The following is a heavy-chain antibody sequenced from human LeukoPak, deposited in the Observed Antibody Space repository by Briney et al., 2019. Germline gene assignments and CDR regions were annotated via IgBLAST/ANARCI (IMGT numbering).Heavy chain of an antibody. Sequence: ASVKVSCKASRYTFISYYMHWVRQAPGQGLEWMGIINPSGGSTSYAQKFQGRVTMTRDTSTSTVYMELNSLRSEDTAVYYCARVYRRGGDSSGPPFDYWGQGTLVTVSS. CDR3: ARVYRRGGDSSGPPFDY. V-gene: IGHV1-46*01. CDR1: RYTFISYY. D-gene: IGHD3-22*01. J-gene: IGHJ4*02. CDR2: INPSGGST.